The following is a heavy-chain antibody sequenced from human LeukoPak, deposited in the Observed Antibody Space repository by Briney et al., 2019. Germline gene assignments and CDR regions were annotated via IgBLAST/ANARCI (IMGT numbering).Heavy chain of an antibody. J-gene: IGHJ4*02. V-gene: IGHV3-48*01. CDR3: AGDPHALDY. CDR2: IAYTGTI. CDR1: GFSFSSYS. Sequence: PGGSLRLSCAASGFSFSSYSMNWVRQAPGKGLEWVAYIAYTGTIHYADSVRGRFAISRDNAKNSLYLELNSLRVEDTAVYYCAGDPHALDYWGQGTRVTVSS.